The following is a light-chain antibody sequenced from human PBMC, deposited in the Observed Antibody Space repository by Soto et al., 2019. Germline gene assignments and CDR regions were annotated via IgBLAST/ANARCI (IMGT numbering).Light chain of an antibody. CDR1: QSVSSY. Sequence: EIVLTQSPATLSLSPGERATLSCRASQSVSSYFAWYQQTPGQAPRLLIYDASSRATGIPARFSDSGSGTDFTLTSSRLEPEDFAVYFWPERSTPLTFGGGTKVDIK. CDR2: DAS. J-gene: IGKJ4*01. CDR3: PERSTPLT. V-gene: IGKV3-11*01.